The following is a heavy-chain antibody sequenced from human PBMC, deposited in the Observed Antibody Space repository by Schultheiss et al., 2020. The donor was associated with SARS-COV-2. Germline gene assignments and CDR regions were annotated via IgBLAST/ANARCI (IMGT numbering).Heavy chain of an antibody. V-gene: IGHV3-11*06. J-gene: IGHJ4*02. CDR1: GFTFSDYY. Sequence: GESLRLSCAASGFTFSDYYMSWIRQAPGKGLEWVSYISSSSSYTNYADSVKGRFTISRDNAKNSLYLQMNSLRAEDTAVYYCARRGTWSYYDSSGYPGVIDYWGQGTLVTVSS. D-gene: IGHD3-22*01. CDR3: ARRGTWSYYDSSGYPGVIDY. CDR2: ISSSSSYT.